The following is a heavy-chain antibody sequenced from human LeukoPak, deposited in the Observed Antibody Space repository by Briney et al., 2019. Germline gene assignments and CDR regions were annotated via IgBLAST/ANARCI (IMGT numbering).Heavy chain of an antibody. D-gene: IGHD6-13*01. V-gene: IGHV3-7*03. CDR1: GFPFSNYY. CDR2: IRGDGSEK. CDR3: ARDLMGIAYRGAFYY. Sequence: SGGSLRLSCAASGFPFSNYYMTWVRQAPGGWLEWVANIRGDGSEKNYVDSVKGRFTISRDNAKNSLYLQMNSLRAEDTAVYYCARDLMGIAYRGAFYYWGQGTLVTVSS. J-gene: IGHJ4*02.